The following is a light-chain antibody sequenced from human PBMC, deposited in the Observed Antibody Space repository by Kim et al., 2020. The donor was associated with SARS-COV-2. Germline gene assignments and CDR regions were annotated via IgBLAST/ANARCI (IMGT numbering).Light chain of an antibody. CDR3: QAWAIDTAV. CDR2: QDT. J-gene: IGLJ3*02. CDR1: KLGEKY. V-gene: IGLV3-1*01. Sequence: SYELTQPPSVSVSPGQTATITCSGDKLGEKYTSWYQQKAGQSPVLVIHQDTKRPSGIPERFSGSNSGDTATLTVSGTQPMDEADYYCQAWAIDTAVFGGG.